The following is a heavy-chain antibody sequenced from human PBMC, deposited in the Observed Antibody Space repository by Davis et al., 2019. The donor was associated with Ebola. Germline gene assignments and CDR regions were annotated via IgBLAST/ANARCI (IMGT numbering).Heavy chain of an antibody. J-gene: IGHJ4*02. CDR2: NKRVGDEGTR. D-gene: IGHD2-15*01. V-gene: IGHV3-15*07. CDR1: GFTLRSYE. CDR3: TTDEGGSRY. Sequence: PGRSLRPSCLVSGFTLRSYEMNWVRLPPAKGLEWVARNKRVGDEGTRDYAAPVRGRFIIPRDDGGNTLYLYMNSLKTDDTAIYYCTTDEGGSRYWGQGSPVTVSS.